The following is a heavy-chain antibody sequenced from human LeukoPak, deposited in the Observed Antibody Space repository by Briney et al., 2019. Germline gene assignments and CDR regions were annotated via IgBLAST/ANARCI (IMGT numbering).Heavy chain of an antibody. J-gene: IGHJ4*02. CDR2: IRYDGSNK. Sequence: GGSLRLSCTASGFTFSNYGMHWVRQAPGKGLEWVAFIRYDGSNKYYADSVKGRFTISRDNSKNTLYLQMNSLRAEDTAVYYCAKDPLYYDFWSGYSSHFDYWGQGTLVTVSS. CDR1: GFTFSNYG. D-gene: IGHD3-3*01. V-gene: IGHV3-30*02. CDR3: AKDPLYYDFWSGYSSHFDY.